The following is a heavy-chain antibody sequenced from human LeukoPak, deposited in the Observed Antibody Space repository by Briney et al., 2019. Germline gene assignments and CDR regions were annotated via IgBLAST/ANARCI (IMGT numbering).Heavy chain of an antibody. J-gene: IGHJ3*01. CDR3: ACSGRGPFDA. D-gene: IGHD6-19*01. V-gene: IGHV3-7*01. Sequence: GGSLRLSCAASGFTFSDYWMSGVRQAPGKGLEWVATTKQDASEKYYVDSVKGRFTISRDNVRNSLFFQMNSLRAEDTAVYYCACSGRGPFDAWGQGTMVTVSS. CDR1: GFTFSDYW. CDR2: TKQDASEK.